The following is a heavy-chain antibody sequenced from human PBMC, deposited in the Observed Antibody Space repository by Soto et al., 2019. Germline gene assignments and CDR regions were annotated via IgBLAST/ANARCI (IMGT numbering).Heavy chain of an antibody. CDR1: GGSFSGYY. V-gene: IGHV4-34*01. CDR2: INHSGST. D-gene: IGHD3-10*01. CDR3: ARGLWVRYYTADYYLDY. J-gene: IGHJ4*02. Sequence: SETLSLTCAVYGGSFSGYYWSWIRQPPGKGLEWIGEINHSGSTNYNPSLKSRVTISVDTSKNQFSLKLSSVTAADTAVYYCARGLWVRYYTADYYLDYWGQGTLVTVSS.